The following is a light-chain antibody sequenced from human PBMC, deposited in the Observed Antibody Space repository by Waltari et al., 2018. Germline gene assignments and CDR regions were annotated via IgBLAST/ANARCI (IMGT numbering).Light chain of an antibody. CDR1: NIGAYS. CDR2: YDS. CDR3: CSYAGLGIDV. J-gene: IGLJ1*01. Sequence: SYVLTQPASVSVAPGETARITCGGDNIGAYSVHWYQQKPGQAPVLVMSYDSDRSSGGSDRFSGCKSGNTASLTIDGLQSEDEADYYCCSYAGLGIDVFGTGTKVTVL. V-gene: IGLV3-21*01.